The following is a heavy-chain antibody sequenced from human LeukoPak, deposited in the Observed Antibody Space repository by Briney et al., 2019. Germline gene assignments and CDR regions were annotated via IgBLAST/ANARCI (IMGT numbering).Heavy chain of an antibody. D-gene: IGHD3-22*01. J-gene: IGHJ3*02. CDR3: ARFFLGITMIVVADDAFDI. CDR1: GGSISSSSYY. CDR2: IYYSGST. Sequence: PSVTLSLTCTVSGGSISSSSYYWGWIRQPPGKGLEWIGSIYYSGSTYYNPSLKSRVTISVDTSKNQFSLKLSSVTAADTAVYYCARFFLGITMIVVADDAFDIWGQGTMVTVSS. V-gene: IGHV4-39*01.